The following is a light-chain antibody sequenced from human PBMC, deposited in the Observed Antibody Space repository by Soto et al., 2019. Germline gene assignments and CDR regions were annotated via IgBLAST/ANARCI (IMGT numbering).Light chain of an antibody. CDR3: LQYSTYPWT. Sequence: DIPMTQSPSTLSASVGDRVTISCRASQSISSWLAWYQQRPGKAPKLLIYKASSSESGVPSRFSGSESGTEFTLTISSLQPDDFATYYCLQYSTYPWTFGQGTKVEIK. CDR2: KAS. CDR1: QSISSW. J-gene: IGKJ1*01. V-gene: IGKV1-5*03.